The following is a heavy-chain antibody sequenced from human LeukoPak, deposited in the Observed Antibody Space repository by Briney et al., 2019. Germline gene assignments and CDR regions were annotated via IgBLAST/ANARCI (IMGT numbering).Heavy chain of an antibody. CDR1: GFTFSDYY. CDR2: ISSSGSTI. V-gene: IGHV3-11*01. J-gene: IGHJ4*02. Sequence: GGSLRLSRAASGFTFSDYYMSWIRQAPGKGLEWVSYISSSGSTIYYADSVKGRFTISRDNAKNSLYLQMNSLRAEDTAVYYCAKGPRVVIHFDYWGQGTLVTVSS. CDR3: AKGPRVVIHFDY. D-gene: IGHD3-22*01.